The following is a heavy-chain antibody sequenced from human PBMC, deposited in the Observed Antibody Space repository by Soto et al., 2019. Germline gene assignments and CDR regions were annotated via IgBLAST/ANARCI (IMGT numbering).Heavy chain of an antibody. Sequence: EVQLLESGGGLVQPGGSLRLSCAASGFTFSSYAMSWVRQAPGKGLEWVSAISGSGGSTYYADSVKGRFTISRDNSKNTLYLQMNSLRAEDTAVYYCAKDPGLLWFGESVGLYGMDVWGQGTTVTVSS. J-gene: IGHJ6*02. D-gene: IGHD3-10*01. V-gene: IGHV3-23*01. CDR1: GFTFSSYA. CDR2: ISGSGGST. CDR3: AKDPGLLWFGESVGLYGMDV.